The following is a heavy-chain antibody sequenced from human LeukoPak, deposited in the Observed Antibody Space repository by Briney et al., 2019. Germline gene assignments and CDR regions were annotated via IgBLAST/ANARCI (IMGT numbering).Heavy chain of an antibody. Sequence: ASVKVSCKAFGYTFTDYYIHWVKEAPGKGLEWMGRVDPEDGETTYAEKFQGRVTITADTSTDTAYMELNNLRSEDTAVYYCATMTTFGPWGQGTLVTV. J-gene: IGHJ5*02. D-gene: IGHD4-11*01. V-gene: IGHV1-69-2*01. CDR1: GYTFTDYY. CDR3: ATMTTFGP. CDR2: VDPEDGET.